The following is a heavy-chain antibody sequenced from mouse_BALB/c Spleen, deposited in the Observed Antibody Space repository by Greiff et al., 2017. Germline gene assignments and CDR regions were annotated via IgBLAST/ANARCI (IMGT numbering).Heavy chain of an antibody. CDR2: ISDGGSYT. CDR1: GFTFSDYY. V-gene: IGHV5-4*02. CDR3: ARGLLTHFDY. J-gene: IGHJ2*01. Sequence: EVQGVESGGGLVKPGGSLKLSCAASGFTFSDYYMYWVRQTPEKRLEWVATISDGGSYTYYPDSVKGRFTISRDNAKNNLYLQMSSLKSEDTAMYYCARGLLTHFDYWGQGTTLTVSS. D-gene: IGHD4-1*01.